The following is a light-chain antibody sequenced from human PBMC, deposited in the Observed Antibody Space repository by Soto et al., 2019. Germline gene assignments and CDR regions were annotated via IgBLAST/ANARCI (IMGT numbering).Light chain of an antibody. CDR3: AAWDDSLSGYV. J-gene: IGLJ1*01. V-gene: IGLV1-47*01. Sequence: QSVLTQPPSASGTPGQRVTISCSGSSSNIGSDYVYWYQQFPGTAPKLLIYRNNQRPSGVPDRFSGSKSGTSASLAISGPRSEDEADYYCAAWDDSLSGYVFGTGTKVTVL. CDR1: SSNIGSDY. CDR2: RNN.